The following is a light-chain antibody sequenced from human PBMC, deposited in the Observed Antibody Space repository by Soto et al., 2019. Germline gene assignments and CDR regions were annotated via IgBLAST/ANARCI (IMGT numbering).Light chain of an antibody. J-gene: IGKJ5*01. Sequence: DVVVTQSPLSLSVTLGQPASISCRCSQSLVYSDGRTYLTWFHQRPGQSPRRLIYKVSNLDSGVPDRFSGSWSGTDFTLKISRVEAEDVGLYYCMQGTHVPFIFGQGTRLEIK. CDR3: MQGTHVPFI. V-gene: IGKV2D-30*01. CDR2: KVS. CDR1: QSLVYSDGRTY.